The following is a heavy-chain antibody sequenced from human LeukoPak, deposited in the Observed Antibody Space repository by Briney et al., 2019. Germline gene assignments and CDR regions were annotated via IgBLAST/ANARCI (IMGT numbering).Heavy chain of an antibody. D-gene: IGHD6-19*01. J-gene: IGHJ4*02. CDR2: ISAYNGNT. Sequence: ASVKVSCKASGYTFTGYYMHWVRQAPGQGLEWMGWISAYNGNTNYAQKLQGRVTMTTDTSTSTAYMELRSLRSDDTAVYYCARDMYSSGRVPFDYWGQGTLVTVSS. CDR1: GYTFTGYY. V-gene: IGHV1-18*04. CDR3: ARDMYSSGRVPFDY.